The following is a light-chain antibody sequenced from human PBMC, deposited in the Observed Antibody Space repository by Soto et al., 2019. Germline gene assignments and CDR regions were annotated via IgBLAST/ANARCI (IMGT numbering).Light chain of an antibody. Sequence: IVLTQSPDTLSLSPGERATLSYRASQSVSSSQLVWYQQKPGQAPRLLIYAASSRATGIPDRFSGSGSGTDFNLTVSELETEYFAVYYCQHYANSVWTFGQGTKVEIK. CDR1: QSVSSSQ. J-gene: IGKJ1*01. CDR2: AAS. CDR3: QHYANSVWT. V-gene: IGKV3-20*01.